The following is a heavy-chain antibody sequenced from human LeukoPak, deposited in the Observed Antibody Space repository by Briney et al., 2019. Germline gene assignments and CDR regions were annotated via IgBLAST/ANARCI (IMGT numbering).Heavy chain of an antibody. V-gene: IGHV3-66*01. J-gene: IGHJ4*02. CDR3: ARTHYYGSGRSLKYYFDY. Sequence: PGRSLRLSCAASGFTVSSNYMSWVRQAPGKGLEWVSVIYSGGSTYYADSVEGRFTISRDNSKNTLYLQMNSLRAEDTAVYYCARTHYYGSGRSLKYYFDYWGQGTLVTVSS. CDR1: GFTVSSNY. D-gene: IGHD3-10*01. CDR2: IYSGGST.